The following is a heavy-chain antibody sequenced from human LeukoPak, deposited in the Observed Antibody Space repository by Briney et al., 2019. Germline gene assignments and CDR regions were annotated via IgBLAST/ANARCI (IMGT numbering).Heavy chain of an antibody. CDR1: GYTFTSYG. J-gene: IGHJ3*02. V-gene: IGHV1-18*01. CDR2: ISAYNGNT. Sequence: GASVKVSCKASGYTFTSYGISWVRQAPGQGLEWMGWISAYNGNTNYAQKLQGRVTMTTDTSTSTAYMELRSLRSDDTAVYYCARVELIYVWGSYRTDAFDIWGQGTMVTVSS. CDR3: ARVELIYVWGSYRTDAFDI. D-gene: IGHD3-16*02.